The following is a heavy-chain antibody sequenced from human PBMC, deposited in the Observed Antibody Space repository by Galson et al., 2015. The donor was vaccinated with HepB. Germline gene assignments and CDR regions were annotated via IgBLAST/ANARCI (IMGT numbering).Heavy chain of an antibody. CDR3: AREYGGRFDY. D-gene: IGHD3-10*01. Sequence: SLRLSCAASGFIFSSYAVSWVRQAPGKGLEWVLLISAPGTRTYYAGSVKGRFTVSRDNSENTLSLQMDNLRAEDTAIYYCAREYGGRFDYWGQGTLVTVSS. CDR1: GFIFSSYA. J-gene: IGHJ4*02. V-gene: IGHV3-23*01. CDR2: ISAPGTRT.